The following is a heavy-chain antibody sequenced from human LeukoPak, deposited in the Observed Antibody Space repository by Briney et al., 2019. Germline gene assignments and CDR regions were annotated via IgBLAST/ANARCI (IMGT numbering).Heavy chain of an antibody. CDR3: ARDRSVDTALDY. CDR2: FDPEDGET. J-gene: IGHJ4*02. V-gene: IGHV1-24*01. D-gene: IGHD5-18*01. CDR1: GYTLTELS. Sequence: ASVKASCKVSGYTLTELSMHWVRQAPGKGLEWMGGFDPEDGETIYAQKFQGRVTMTEDTSTGTAYMELSSLRSEDTAVYYCARDRSVDTALDYWGQGTLVTVSS.